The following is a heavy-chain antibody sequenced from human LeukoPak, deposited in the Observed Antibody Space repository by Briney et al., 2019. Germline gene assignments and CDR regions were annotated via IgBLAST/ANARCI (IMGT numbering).Heavy chain of an antibody. Sequence: GSVSVSCKASGYIFSNYGMSWVRQAPGQGVEWMGWISGQNGNTNYAQTVQERVTMTTDTSPNTAYMDLNTLTSDHTAVYFCARDHAGSYYDVWSGYYNDDGGADYWGQGTLVTVSS. CDR2: ISGQNGNT. D-gene: IGHD3-3*01. J-gene: IGHJ4*02. CDR3: ARDHAGSYYDVWSGYYNDDGGADY. CDR1: GYIFSNYG. V-gene: IGHV1-18*01.